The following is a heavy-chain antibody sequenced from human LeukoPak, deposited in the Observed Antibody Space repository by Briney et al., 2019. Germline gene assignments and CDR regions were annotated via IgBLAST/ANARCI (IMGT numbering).Heavy chain of an antibody. CDR2: ISSSSSYT. D-gene: IGHD1-26*01. CDR3: ARDLSGSYYFDY. V-gene: IGHV3-11*05. J-gene: IGHJ4*02. CDR1: GFTFSEYY. Sequence: GGSLRLSCAASGFTFSEYYMSWIRQAPGKGLEWVSYISSSSSYTNYADSVKGRFTTSRDNAKNSLYLQMNSLRAEDTAVYYCARDLSGSYYFDYWGQGTLVTVSS.